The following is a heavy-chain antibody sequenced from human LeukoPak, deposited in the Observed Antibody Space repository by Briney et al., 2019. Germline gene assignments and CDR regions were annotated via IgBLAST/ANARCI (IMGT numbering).Heavy chain of an antibody. CDR1: GFTFSSYA. J-gene: IGHJ4*02. CDR3: ARDSPVGSGYYYNY. D-gene: IGHD3-3*01. V-gene: IGHV3-23*01. CDR2: ISGSGGST. Sequence: GGSLRLSCAASGFTFSSYAMSWVRQAPGKGLEWVSAISGSGGSTYYADSVKGRFTISRDNSKNTLYLQMNSLRAEDTAVYYCARDSPVGSGYYYNYWGQGTLVTVSS.